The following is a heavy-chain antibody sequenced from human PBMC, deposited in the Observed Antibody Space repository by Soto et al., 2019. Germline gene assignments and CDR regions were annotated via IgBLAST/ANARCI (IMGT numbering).Heavy chain of an antibody. J-gene: IGHJ4*02. CDR2: ISASGDST. V-gene: IGHV3-23*01. CDR1: GVGFSNYG. CDR3: ATDPGGPDY. Sequence: VHLLESGGGLVQPGGSLKLSCATSGVGFSNYGMSWVRQAPGKGLEWVSGISASGDSTYYADPVTGRFTISGDNSKRTLYLQMNSLRAEDTAIYYCATDPGGPDYWGQGTQVTVS.